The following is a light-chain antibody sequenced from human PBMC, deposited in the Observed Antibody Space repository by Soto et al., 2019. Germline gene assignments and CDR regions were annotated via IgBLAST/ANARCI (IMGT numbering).Light chain of an antibody. CDR2: GAS. Sequence: EIVMTQSPATLPVSPGERATLSCRASQSVSSNLAWYQQKPGRAPRLLIYGASTRATDIPARFSGSGSGTEFTLTISSLQSEDFAVYYCQQYNSWPRTFGQGTKV. CDR1: QSVSSN. J-gene: IGKJ1*01. V-gene: IGKV3-15*01. CDR3: QQYNSWPRT.